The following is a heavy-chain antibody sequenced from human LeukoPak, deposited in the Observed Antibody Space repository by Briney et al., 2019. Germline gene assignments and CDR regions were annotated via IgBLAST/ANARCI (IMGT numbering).Heavy chain of an antibody. J-gene: IGHJ3*02. CDR3: ARTYYDSSGGDAFDI. Sequence: SETLSLTCTVPGGSISSTTYYWGWIRQPPGKGLEWIGSIYYSGTTYYNPSLKSRVTVSVDTSKNQFSLKLSSVTAADTAVYYCARTYYDSSGGDAFDIWGQGTMVTVSS. D-gene: IGHD3-22*01. CDR2: IYYSGTT. V-gene: IGHV4-39*01. CDR1: GGSISSTTYY.